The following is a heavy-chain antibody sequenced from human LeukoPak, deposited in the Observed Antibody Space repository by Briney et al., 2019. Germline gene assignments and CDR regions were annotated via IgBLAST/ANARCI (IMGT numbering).Heavy chain of an antibody. J-gene: IGHJ3*02. CDR3: AKLLIGRMIVVVNAFDT. CDR1: GFTFSSYA. V-gene: IGHV3-23*01. D-gene: IGHD3-22*01. Sequence: GGSLRLSCAASGFTFSSYAMSWVRQAPGKGLEWVSAISGSGGSTYYADSVKGRFTISRDNSKNTLYLQMNSLRAEDTAVYYCAKLLIGRMIVVVNAFDTWGQGTMVTVSS. CDR2: ISGSGGST.